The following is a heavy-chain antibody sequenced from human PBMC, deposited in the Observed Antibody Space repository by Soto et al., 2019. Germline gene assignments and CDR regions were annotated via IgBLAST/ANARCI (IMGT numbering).Heavy chain of an antibody. Sequence: ASVKVSCKVSGYTLTELSMHWVRQAPGKGLEWMGGFDPEDGETIYAQKFQGRVTMTEDTSTDTAYMELSSLRSEDTAVYYCATGVVVATISDYWGQGTLVTVSS. J-gene: IGHJ4*02. CDR3: ATGVVVATISDY. V-gene: IGHV1-24*01. CDR1: GYTLTELS. D-gene: IGHD5-12*01. CDR2: FDPEDGET.